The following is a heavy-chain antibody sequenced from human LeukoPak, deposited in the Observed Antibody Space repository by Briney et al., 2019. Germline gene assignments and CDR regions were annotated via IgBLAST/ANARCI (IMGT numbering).Heavy chain of an antibody. D-gene: IGHD5-24*01. CDR3: KRRAARWQFDL. CDR2: INWKTGNG. V-gene: IGHV3-9*01. CDR1: GFNFDDYA. J-gene: IGHJ2*01. Sequence: CRSLTLSCAVSGFNFDDYAMHWVRQPPGRGLEWVSGINWKTGNGIYAGSMKGRFTISRDNAKNSLYLQMSSLRAEDTALYYCKRRAARWQFDLWGRGTLLSVS.